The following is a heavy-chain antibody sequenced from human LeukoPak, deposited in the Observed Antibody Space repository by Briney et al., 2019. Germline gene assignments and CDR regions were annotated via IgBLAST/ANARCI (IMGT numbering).Heavy chain of an antibody. CDR2: ISWHGSTA. J-gene: IGHJ4*02. CDR1: GFTFDDYT. CDR3: AKDIGDSIGYNYFDS. D-gene: IGHD3-22*01. Sequence: GGSLRLSCAASGFTFDDYTMHWVRRAPGKGLEWVSVISWHGSTAKYADSVRGRFTISRDNRKNSLSLQMNSLRPEGTALYYCAKDIGDSIGYNYFDSWGQGTLVTVSS. V-gene: IGHV3-43*01.